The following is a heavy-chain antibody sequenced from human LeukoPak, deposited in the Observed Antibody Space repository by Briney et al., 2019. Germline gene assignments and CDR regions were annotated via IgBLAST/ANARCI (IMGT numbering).Heavy chain of an antibody. J-gene: IGHJ5*02. CDR1: GYTFTSYG. CDR3: AGLGSYYWFDP. Sequence: GASVKVSCKASGYTFTSYGISWVRQAPGQGLEWMGWISANNGNTNYAQKIQGRVTMTTDTSTSTAYMELRSLTSDDTAVYYCAGLGSYYWFDPWGQGTLVTVSS. CDR2: ISANNGNT. D-gene: IGHD3-10*01. V-gene: IGHV1-18*01.